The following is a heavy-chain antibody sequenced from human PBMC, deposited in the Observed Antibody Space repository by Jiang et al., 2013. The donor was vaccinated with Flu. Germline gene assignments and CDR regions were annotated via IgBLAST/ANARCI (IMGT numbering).Heavy chain of an antibody. J-gene: IGHJ4*02. Sequence: SCAASGFTFSTYAMNWVRQSSVKGLEWVSAINGAGDNIYYADSVKGRFTISRDNSKNTLYLQMNSLRAEDTAIYYCTKAQGVQTNFRVYDYWGQGTLVTVSS. D-gene: IGHD3-10*01. CDR3: TKAQGVQTNFRVYDY. CDR1: GFTFSTYA. CDR2: INGAGDNI. V-gene: IGHV3-23*01.